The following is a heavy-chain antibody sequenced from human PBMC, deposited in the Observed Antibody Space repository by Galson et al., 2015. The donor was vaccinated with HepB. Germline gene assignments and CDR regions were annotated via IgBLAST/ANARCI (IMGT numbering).Heavy chain of an antibody. Sequence: SLRLSCAASGFTFGSYWIHWVRQAPGKGLEWVGNINLDGSANFYVDSVKGRFTISRDNAKNSVYLQMSSLRAEDTAVYYCGVKDSGYWGQGTGVTVSS. D-gene: IGHD3-10*01. V-gene: IGHV3-7*01. J-gene: IGHJ4*03. CDR2: INLDGSAN. CDR1: GFTFGSYW. CDR3: GVKDSGY.